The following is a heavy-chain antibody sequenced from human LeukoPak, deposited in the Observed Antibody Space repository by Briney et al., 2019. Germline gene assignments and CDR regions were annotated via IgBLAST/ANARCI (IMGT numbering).Heavy chain of an antibody. V-gene: IGHV4-39*07. Sequence: PSETLSLTCTVSGGSISSSSYYWGWIRQPPGKGLEWIGSIYYSGSTNYNPSLKSRVTISVDTSKNQFSLKLSSVTAADTAVYYCARGGYSVADNYFDYWGQGTLVTVSS. CDR3: ARGGYSVADNYFDY. D-gene: IGHD6-19*01. J-gene: IGHJ4*02. CDR1: GGSISSSSYY. CDR2: IYYSGST.